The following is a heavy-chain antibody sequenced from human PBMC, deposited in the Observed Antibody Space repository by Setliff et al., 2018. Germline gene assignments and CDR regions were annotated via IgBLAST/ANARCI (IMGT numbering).Heavy chain of an antibody. J-gene: IGHJ1*01. CDR1: GFTFSGYS. V-gene: IGHV3-48*01. CDR2: ISTSSSNI. CDR3: ARDVLQFLEWPQYFQH. D-gene: IGHD3-3*01. Sequence: PGGSLRLSCAASGFTFSGYSMNWVRRAPGKGLEWVSYISTSSSNIYYADSLQGRFTISRDNAKNSLYLQMNSLRTEDTAVYYCARDVLQFLEWPQYFQHWGQGTLVTVSS.